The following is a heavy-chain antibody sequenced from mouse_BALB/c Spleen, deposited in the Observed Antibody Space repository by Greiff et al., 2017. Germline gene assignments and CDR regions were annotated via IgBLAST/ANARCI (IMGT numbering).Heavy chain of an antibody. D-gene: IGHD1-1*01. V-gene: IGHV1S135*01. J-gene: IGHJ2*01. CDR3: ARTPYGSSEDY. Sequence: VQLQQSGPELMKPGASVKISCKASGYSFTSYYMHWVKQSHGKSLEWIGYIDPFNGGTSYNQKFKGKATLTVDKSSSTAYMHLSSLTSEDSAVYYCARTPYGSSEDYWGQGTTLTVSS. CDR1: GYSFTSYY. CDR2: IDPFNGGT.